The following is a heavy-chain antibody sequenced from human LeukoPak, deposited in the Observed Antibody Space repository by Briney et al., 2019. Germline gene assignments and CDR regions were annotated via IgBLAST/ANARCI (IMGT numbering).Heavy chain of an antibody. D-gene: IGHD3-22*01. Sequence: SETLSLTCTVSGGSISSYYWSWIRQPAGKGLEWIGRIYTSGSTNYNPSLKSRVTMSVDTSKNQFSLKLSSVTAADTAVYYCARVGGGYYYDSSGYYRDYYFDYWGQGTLVIVSS. CDR3: ARVGGGYYYDSSGYYRDYYFDY. J-gene: IGHJ4*02. V-gene: IGHV4-4*07. CDR1: GGSISSYY. CDR2: IYTSGST.